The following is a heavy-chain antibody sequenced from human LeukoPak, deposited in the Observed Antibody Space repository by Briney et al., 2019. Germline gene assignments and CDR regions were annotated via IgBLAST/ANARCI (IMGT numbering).Heavy chain of an antibody. CDR1: GFTFSSYW. Sequence: GGSLRLSCAASGFTFSSYWMSWVRQAPGKGLEWVANIKQDGSEKYYVDSVKGRFTISRDNAKNSLYLRMNSLRAEDTAVYYCARMDSSGYYLLDYWGQGTLVTVSS. D-gene: IGHD3-22*01. J-gene: IGHJ4*02. CDR2: IKQDGSEK. CDR3: ARMDSSGYYLLDY. V-gene: IGHV3-7*03.